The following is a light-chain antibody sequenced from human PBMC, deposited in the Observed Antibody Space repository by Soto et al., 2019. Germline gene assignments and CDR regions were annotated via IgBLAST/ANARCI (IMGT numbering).Light chain of an antibody. CDR2: AAS. Sequence: DIQLTQSPSFLSASVGDRVTITCRASQGISSYLAWYQQKPGKAPKLLIYAASTLQSGVPSRFSGSGSGTEFTLKIGTRQLEDFATYTCKQLNSYPCFGPGTKVISN. J-gene: IGKJ3*01. CDR1: QGISSY. CDR3: KQLNSYPC. V-gene: IGKV1-9*01.